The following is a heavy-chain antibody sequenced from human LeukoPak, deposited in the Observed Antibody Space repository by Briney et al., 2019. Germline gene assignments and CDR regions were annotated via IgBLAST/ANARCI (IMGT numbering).Heavy chain of an antibody. D-gene: IGHD1-7*01. J-gene: IGHJ4*02. CDR3: ARGYRWNSGGFDY. CDR1: GYTFTGYY. Sequence: ASVKVSCKASGYTFTGYYMHWVRQAPGQGLAWMGWINPNSGGTNYAQKFQGRVTMTRDTSISTAYMELSRLRSDDTAVYYCARGYRWNSGGFDYWGQGTLVTVSS. V-gene: IGHV1-2*02. CDR2: INPNSGGT.